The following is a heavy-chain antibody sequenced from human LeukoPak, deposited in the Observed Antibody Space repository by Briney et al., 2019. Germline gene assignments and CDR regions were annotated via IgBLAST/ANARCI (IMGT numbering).Heavy chain of an antibody. Sequence: PGGSLRLSCAASGFTVSSNFMHWVRQAPGKGLEWVSAISGSGGSTYYADSVKGRFTISRDNSKNTLYLQMNSLRAEDTAVYYCAKAEQPHRWWYFDLWGRGTLVTVSS. CDR2: ISGSGGST. D-gene: IGHD4-23*01. CDR1: GFTVSSNF. V-gene: IGHV3-23*01. CDR3: AKAEQPHRWWYFDL. J-gene: IGHJ2*01.